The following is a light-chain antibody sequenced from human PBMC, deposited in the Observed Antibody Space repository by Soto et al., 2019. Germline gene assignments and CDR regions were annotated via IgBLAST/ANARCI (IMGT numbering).Light chain of an antibody. Sequence: QSALTQPASVSGSPGQSITISCTGTSCDVGGYNYVSWYQQHPGKAPKLMIYDVSNRPSGVSNRFSGSKSGNTASLTISGLQAEDEADYYCSSYTSSSLHVVFGGGTKLTVL. CDR3: SSYTSSSLHVV. V-gene: IGLV2-14*01. CDR1: SCDVGGYNY. CDR2: DVS. J-gene: IGLJ2*01.